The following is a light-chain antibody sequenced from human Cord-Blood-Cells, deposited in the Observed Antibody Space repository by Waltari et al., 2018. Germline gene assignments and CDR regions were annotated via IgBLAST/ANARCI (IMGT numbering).Light chain of an antibody. CDR1: QSISSY. Sequence: DIQMTQSPSSLSASVGDRVTITCRASQSISSYLNWYQQKPGKAPKLLIYAASSLQSGVPSRFSGSGSGTDFTVTISRLQPEDVATYYCQQSYSTPLYTFGQGTKREIK. CDR2: AAS. J-gene: IGKJ2*01. CDR3: QQSYSTPLYT. V-gene: IGKV1-39*01.